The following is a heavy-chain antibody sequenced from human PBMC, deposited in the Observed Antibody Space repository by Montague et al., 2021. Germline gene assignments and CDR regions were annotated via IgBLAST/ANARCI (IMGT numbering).Heavy chain of an antibody. CDR2: IWSDGSNK. CDR1: GFIFSEYS. D-gene: IGHD3-10*01. J-gene: IGHJ5*02. Sequence: SLRLSCAASGFIFSEYSMCWVRQAPGKGLEWVAGIWSDGSNKYYAESVKGRFTISRDNSENTGHLQMSSLRAEDTAIYYCAILWFGGNWFDHWGQGTQVTVSS. CDR3: AILWFGGNWFDH. V-gene: IGHV3-30*04.